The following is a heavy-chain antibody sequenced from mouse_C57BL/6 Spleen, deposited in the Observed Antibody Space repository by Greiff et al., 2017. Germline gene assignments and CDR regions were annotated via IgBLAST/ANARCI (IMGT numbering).Heavy chain of an antibody. CDR3: ARKVSSGFAY. Sequence: QVQLQQPGAELVMPGASVKLSCKASGYTFTSYWMHWVKQRPGQGLEWIGEIDPSDSYTNYNQKFKGKATLTVDKSSSTAYMQLSSLPSEASAVXNWARKVSSGFAYWGQGTLVTVSA. J-gene: IGHJ3*01. V-gene: IGHV1-69*01. D-gene: IGHD3-2*02. CDR1: GYTFTSYW. CDR2: IDPSDSYT.